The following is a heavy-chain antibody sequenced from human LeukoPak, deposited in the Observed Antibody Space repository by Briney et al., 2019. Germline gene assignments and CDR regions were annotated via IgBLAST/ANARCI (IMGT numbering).Heavy chain of an antibody. D-gene: IGHD3-9*01. CDR3: AKRYFDWLLSGDAFDI. Sequence: GGSLRLSCAASGFTFSKYAMTWVRQAPGKGLGWVSAISGSGGSTYYADSVKGRFTISRDNSKNTLYLQMNSLRAEDTAVYYCAKRYFDWLLSGDAFDIWGQGTMVTVSS. CDR1: GFTFSKYA. J-gene: IGHJ3*02. CDR2: ISGSGGST. V-gene: IGHV3-23*01.